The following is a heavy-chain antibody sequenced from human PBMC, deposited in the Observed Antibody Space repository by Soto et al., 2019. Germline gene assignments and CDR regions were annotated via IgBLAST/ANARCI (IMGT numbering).Heavy chain of an antibody. CDR2: ISGSGGST. CDR1: GFTFSSYA. V-gene: IGHV3-23*01. D-gene: IGHD3-22*01. Sequence: PGGSLRLSCAASGFTFSSYAMSWVRQAPGKGLEWVSAISGSGGSTYYADSVKGRFTISRDNSKNTLYLQMNSLRAEDTAVYYCAKVGVSIVVVITTGYFDYRGQGTLVTVS. CDR3: AKVGVSIVVVITTGYFDY. J-gene: IGHJ4*02.